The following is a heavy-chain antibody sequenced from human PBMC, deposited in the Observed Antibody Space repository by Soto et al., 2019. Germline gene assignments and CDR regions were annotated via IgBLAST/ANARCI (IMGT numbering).Heavy chain of an antibody. Sequence: QMQLVQSGPEVKKPGTSVKVSCKASGFTFTSSAVQWVRQARGQRLEWIGWIVVGSGNTNYAQKFQERVTITRDMSTSTAYMELSSLGSEDTAVYYCAADLSLGGDYYYDGMDVWGQGTTVTVSS. V-gene: IGHV1-58*01. CDR3: AADLSLGGDYYYDGMDV. CDR2: IVVGSGNT. CDR1: GFTFTSSA. D-gene: IGHD3-16*01. J-gene: IGHJ6*02.